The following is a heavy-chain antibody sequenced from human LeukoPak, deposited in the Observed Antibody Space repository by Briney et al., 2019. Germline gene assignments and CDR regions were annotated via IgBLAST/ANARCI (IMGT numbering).Heavy chain of an antibody. J-gene: IGHJ5*02. CDR1: GYTFTSYG. CDR2: IIPIFGTA. CDR3: ARNHYSYGSNWFDP. Sequence: ASVKVSCKASGYTFTSYGISWVRQAPGQGLEWMGGIIPIFGTANYAQKFQGRVTITTDESTSTAYMELSSLRSEDTAVYYCARNHYSYGSNWFDPWGQGTLVTVSS. V-gene: IGHV1-69*05. D-gene: IGHD5-18*01.